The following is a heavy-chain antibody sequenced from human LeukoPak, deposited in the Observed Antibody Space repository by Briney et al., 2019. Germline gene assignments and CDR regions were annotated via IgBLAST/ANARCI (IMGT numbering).Heavy chain of an antibody. J-gene: IGHJ4*02. CDR1: GGTFSSYA. V-gene: IGHV1-69*05. D-gene: IGHD3-16*01. CDR2: IIPIFGTA. CDR3: ARDLGDDYGDY. Sequence: SVKVSCKASGGTFSSYAISWVRQAPGQGLEWMGRIIPIFGTANYAQKFQGRVTITTDESTSTAYMELRSLRSDDTAVYYCARDLGDDYGDYWGPGTLVTVSS.